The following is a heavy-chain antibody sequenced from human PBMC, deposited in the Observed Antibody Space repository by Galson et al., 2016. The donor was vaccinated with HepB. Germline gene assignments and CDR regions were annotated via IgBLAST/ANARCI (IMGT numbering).Heavy chain of an antibody. CDR2: TSHDGNSN. V-gene: IGHV3-30-3*01. CDR1: GFTFKSYA. CDR3: ASFGGVIAYDAFDI. D-gene: IGHD3-16*02. J-gene: IGHJ3*02. Sequence: SLRLPCAASGFTFKSYAMYWVRQAPGKGLEWVAVTSHDGNSNSYADSVKGRFTISRDDSKNTLYLQMNSLRVEDTAVYYCASFGGVIAYDAFDIWGQGTMVTVSS.